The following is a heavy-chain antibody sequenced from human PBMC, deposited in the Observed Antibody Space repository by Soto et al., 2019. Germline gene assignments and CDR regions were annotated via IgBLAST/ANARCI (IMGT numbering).Heavy chain of an antibody. J-gene: IGHJ6*02. Sequence: GESLKISCKGSGYSFTSYWISWVRQMPGKGLEWMGRIDPSDSYTNYSPSFQGHVTISADKSISTAYLQWSSLKASDTAMYYCASLSFYYGSGSYYNGDYYYYGMDVWGQGTTVTVS. D-gene: IGHD3-10*01. CDR3: ASLSFYYGSGSYYNGDYYYYGMDV. V-gene: IGHV5-10-1*01. CDR2: IDPSDSYT. CDR1: GYSFTSYW.